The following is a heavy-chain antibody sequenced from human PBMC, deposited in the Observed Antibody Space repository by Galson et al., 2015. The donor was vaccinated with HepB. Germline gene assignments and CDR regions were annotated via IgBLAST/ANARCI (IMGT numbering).Heavy chain of an antibody. CDR2: IRSKANSYAT. CDR3: SSSGYLDYYGMDV. Sequence: LRLSCAGSGFSFRGSAIHWVRQASGKGLEWIGRIRSKANSYATAYGASVEGRFTFSRDDSKNTAYLHMNSLKTEDTALYYCSSSGYLDYYGMDVWGQGTTVTVSS. CDR1: GFSFRGSA. V-gene: IGHV3-73*01. D-gene: IGHD3-10*01. J-gene: IGHJ6*02.